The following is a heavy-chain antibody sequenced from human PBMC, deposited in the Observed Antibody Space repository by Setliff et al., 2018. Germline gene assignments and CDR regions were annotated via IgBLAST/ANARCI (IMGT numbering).Heavy chain of an antibody. J-gene: IGHJ5*02. V-gene: IGHV3-23*01. Sequence: GESLRLSCAASGFSFSSYAMNWVRQAPGKGLQWVSTVSGSGGHTYYTDSVKGRFSVSRDNPRNTLYLQMNSLRAEDTASYYCARDPNGDYVGAFDPWGQGILVTVSS. D-gene: IGHD4-17*01. CDR1: GFSFSSYA. CDR3: ARDPNGDYVGAFDP. CDR2: VSGSGGHT.